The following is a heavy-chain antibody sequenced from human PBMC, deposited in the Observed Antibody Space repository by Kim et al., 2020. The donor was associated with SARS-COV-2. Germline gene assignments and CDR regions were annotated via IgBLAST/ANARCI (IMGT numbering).Heavy chain of an antibody. D-gene: IGHD5-12*01. Sequence: GSTDYNPSLKSRVTISVDTSKNQFSLKLSSVTAADTAVYYCARGEVATIGGFDYGGQGTLVTVAS. CDR2: GST. V-gene: IGHV4-31*02. CDR3: ARGEVATIGGFDY. J-gene: IGHJ4*02.